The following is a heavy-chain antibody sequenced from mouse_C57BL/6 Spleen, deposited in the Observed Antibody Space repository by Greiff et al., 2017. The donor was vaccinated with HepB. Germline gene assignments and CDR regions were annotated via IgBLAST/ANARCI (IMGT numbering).Heavy chain of an antibody. J-gene: IGHJ2*01. CDR1: GYTFTSYW. CDR3: ARRAGTGYFDY. D-gene: IGHD3-3*01. CDR2: IDPSDSYT. Sequence: VKLQQPGAELVKPGASVKLSCKASGYTFTSYWMQWVKQRPGQGLEWIGEIDPSDSYTNYNQKFKGKATLTVDTSSSTAYMQLSSLTSEDSAVYYCARRAGTGYFDYWGQGTTLTVSS. V-gene: IGHV1-50*01.